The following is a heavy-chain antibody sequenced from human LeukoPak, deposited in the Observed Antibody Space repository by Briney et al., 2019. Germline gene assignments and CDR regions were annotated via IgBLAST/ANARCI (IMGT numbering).Heavy chain of an antibody. CDR1: GGSISSSSYY. CDR3: ARPRVVPAAHMEV. Sequence: SETLSLTCTVSGGSISSSSYYWGWLRQPPGKGLEWIASIYYSGSTYYNPSLKSRVTISVDTSKNQFSLKLSSVTAADTAVYYCARPRVVPAAHMEVWGKGTTVTVSS. J-gene: IGHJ6*03. V-gene: IGHV4-39*01. D-gene: IGHD2-2*01. CDR2: IYYSGST.